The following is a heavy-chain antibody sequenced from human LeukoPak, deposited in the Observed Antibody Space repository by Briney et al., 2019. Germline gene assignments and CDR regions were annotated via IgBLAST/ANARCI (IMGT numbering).Heavy chain of an antibody. Sequence: QPGGSLRLSCAASGFTLGGYWMHGARHAPGKGLVWVSHINGDGGTTTYADSGKGRFTISRDNTKNMLYLQMTSLRAEDTSVKYCARCDYFDYWGQGTLVTVSS. CDR2: INGDGGTT. CDR3: ARCDYFDY. J-gene: IGHJ4*02. V-gene: IGHV3-74*01. CDR1: GFTLGGYW.